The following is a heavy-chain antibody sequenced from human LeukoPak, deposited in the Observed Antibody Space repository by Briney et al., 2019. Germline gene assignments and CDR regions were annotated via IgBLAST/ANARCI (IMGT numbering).Heavy chain of an antibody. CDR2: IYHSGST. CDR1: GGSISSGGYS. J-gene: IGHJ5*02. D-gene: IGHD3-16*01. CDR3: AREGGVGENWFDP. V-gene: IGHV4-30-2*01. Sequence: SETLSLTCAVSGGSISSGGYSWSWLRQPPGKGLEWIGYIYHSGSTYYNPSLKSRVTISVDRTKNQFSLKLRSVTAADTAGYFWAREGGVGENWFDPWGQGTLVTVSS.